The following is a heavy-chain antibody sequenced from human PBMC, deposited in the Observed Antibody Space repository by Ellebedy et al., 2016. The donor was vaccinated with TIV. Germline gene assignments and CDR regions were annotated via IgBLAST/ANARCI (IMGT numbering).Heavy chain of an antibody. CDR1: GFTFTNYA. Sequence: PGGSLRLSCAASGFTFTNYAMNWVRQAPGKGLEWLSTISGSGAGTSYADSVKGRFTISRDNSKNTLYLQMNSLRAEDTAVYYCAKTTLVRGLPFDFWGQGTLVTVSS. CDR3: AKTTLVRGLPFDF. J-gene: IGHJ4*02. D-gene: IGHD3-10*01. CDR2: ISGSGAGT. V-gene: IGHV3-23*01.